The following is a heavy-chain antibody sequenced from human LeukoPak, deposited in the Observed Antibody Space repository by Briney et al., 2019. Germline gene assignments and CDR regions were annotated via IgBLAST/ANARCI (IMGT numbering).Heavy chain of an antibody. CDR1: GFTSSSYA. J-gene: IGHJ4*02. CDR2: ISYDGDTK. V-gene: IGHV3-30-3*01. CDR3: ARDITMVRGVSDY. Sequence: TGGSLRLSCAASGFTSSSYAMHWVRQGPGKGLEWVAVISYDGDTKYYAESVKGRFSISRDNSKNTVYLQMNNLRGEDTAVYYCARDITMVRGVSDYWGQGSLVTVSS. D-gene: IGHD3-10*01.